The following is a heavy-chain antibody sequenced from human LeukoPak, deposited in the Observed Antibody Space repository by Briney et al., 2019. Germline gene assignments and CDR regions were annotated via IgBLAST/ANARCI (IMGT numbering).Heavy chain of an antibody. V-gene: IGHV4-34*01. Sequence: PSETLSLTCALYGGSFSGYYWSWIRQPPGKGLEWIGEINHSGSTKYNPSLKSRVTISVDTSKNQFSLKLSSVTAADTAVYYCARRVGRYFGERAYYYYYMDVWGKGTTVTISS. CDR1: GGSFSGYY. CDR3: ARRVGRYFGERAYYYYYMDV. CDR2: INHSGST. J-gene: IGHJ6*03. D-gene: IGHD3-10*01.